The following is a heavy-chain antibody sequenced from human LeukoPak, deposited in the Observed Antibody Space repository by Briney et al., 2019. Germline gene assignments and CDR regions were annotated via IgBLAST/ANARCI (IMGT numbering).Heavy chain of an antibody. CDR2: ISTNGGST. V-gene: IGHV3-64D*06. J-gene: IGHJ4*02. Sequence: GGSLRLSCSASDFAFSTYTMHWVRQAPGKGLEYVSAISTNGGSTYYADSVKGRFTISRDNSKNTLYHDMSGLRAEDTAVYYCVYQINGGVYWGQGTLVTVSS. CDR1: DFAFSTYT. D-gene: IGHD2-8*01. CDR3: VYQINGGVY.